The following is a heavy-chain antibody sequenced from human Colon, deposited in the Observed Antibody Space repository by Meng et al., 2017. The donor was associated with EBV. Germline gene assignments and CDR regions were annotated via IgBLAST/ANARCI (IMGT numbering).Heavy chain of an antibody. CDR3: ARVAVGISSFDY. D-gene: IGHD1-26*01. J-gene: IGHJ4*02. Sequence: PPQSGPGRLDPVTPLSLTCAISGDSVSSNSAAWNWIRQSPSRGLEWLGRTYYRSKWYNDYAVSVNSRITINPDTSKNQFSLQLNSVTPEDTAVYYCARVAVGISSFDYWGQGTLVTVSS. V-gene: IGHV6-1*01. CDR2: TYYRSKWYN. CDR1: GDSVSSNSAA.